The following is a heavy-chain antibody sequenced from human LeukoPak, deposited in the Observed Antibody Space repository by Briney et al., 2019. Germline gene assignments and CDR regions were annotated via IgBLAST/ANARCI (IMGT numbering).Heavy chain of an antibody. J-gene: IGHJ4*02. CDR2: IKQDGSES. D-gene: IGHD3-9*01. V-gene: IGHV3-7*03. CDR3: VRDGRYDY. CDR1: GFSFSSYW. Sequence: GGSLRLSCAASGFSFSSYWMSWVRQAPGKGLGWVANIKQDGSESNYVDSVKGRFTISRDNARNSMYLQMHSLRVEDTAVYYCVRDGRYDYWGQGILVTVSS.